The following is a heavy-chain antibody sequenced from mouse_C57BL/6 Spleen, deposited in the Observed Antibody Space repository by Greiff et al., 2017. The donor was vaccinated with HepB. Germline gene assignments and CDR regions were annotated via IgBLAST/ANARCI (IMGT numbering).Heavy chain of an antibody. CDR3: ARERGDYDGDAMDY. Sequence: EVQLVESEGGLVQPGSSMKLSCTASGFTFSDYYMAWVRQVPEKGLEWVANINYDGSSTYYLDSLKSRFIISRDNAKNILYLQMSSLKSEDTATYYCARERGDYDGDAMDYWGQGTSVTVSS. CDR1: GFTFSDYY. D-gene: IGHD1-1*01. V-gene: IGHV5-16*01. CDR2: INYDGSST. J-gene: IGHJ4*01.